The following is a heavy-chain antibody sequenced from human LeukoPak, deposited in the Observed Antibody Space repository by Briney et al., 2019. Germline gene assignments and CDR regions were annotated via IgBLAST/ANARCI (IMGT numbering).Heavy chain of an antibody. Sequence: PSETLSLTCSVSGGTISTSLYYWGWIRQPPGEGLEWIGSLYYSGRTYYNPSLKSRVTISIDTSKNQFSLRLTSVTAADTAVYYCARRYCSGADCYGGDSYYYMDVWGKGTTVTISS. CDR2: LYYSGRT. CDR1: GGTISTSLYY. V-gene: IGHV4-39*01. CDR3: ARRYCSGADCYGGDSYYYMDV. J-gene: IGHJ6*03. D-gene: IGHD2-2*01.